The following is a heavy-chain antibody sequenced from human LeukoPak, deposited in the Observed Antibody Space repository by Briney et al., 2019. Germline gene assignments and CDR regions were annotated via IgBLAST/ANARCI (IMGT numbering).Heavy chain of an antibody. D-gene: IGHD3-3*01. V-gene: IGHV4-39*07. CDR2: IYYSGST. J-gene: IGHJ6*03. CDR3: AKASNYDFWSGPNRPYYYMDV. Sequence: SETLSLTCTVSGGSISSSSYYWGWIRQPPGKGLEWIGSIYYSGSTYYNPSLKSRVTISVDTSKNQFSLKLSSVTAADTAVYYCAKASNYDFWSGPNRPYYYMDVWGKGTTVTVSS. CDR1: GGSISSSSYY.